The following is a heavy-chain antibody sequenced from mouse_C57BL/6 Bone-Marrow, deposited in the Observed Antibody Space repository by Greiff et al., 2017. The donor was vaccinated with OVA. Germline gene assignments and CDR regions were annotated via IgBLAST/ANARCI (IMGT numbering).Heavy chain of an antibody. Sequence: QVQLKESGPGLVQPSQSLSITCTVSGFSLTSYGVHWVRQSPGKGLEWLGVIWSGGSTDYNAAFISRLSISKDNSKSQVFFKMNSLQADDTAIYYCARNEDWGLFAYWGQGTLVTVSA. D-gene: IGHD4-1*01. CDR3: ARNEDWGLFAY. J-gene: IGHJ3*01. CDR2: IWSGGST. CDR1: GFSLTSYG. V-gene: IGHV2-2*01.